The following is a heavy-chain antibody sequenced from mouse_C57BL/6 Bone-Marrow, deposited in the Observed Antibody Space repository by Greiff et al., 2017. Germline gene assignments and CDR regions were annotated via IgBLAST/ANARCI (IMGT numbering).Heavy chain of an antibody. CDR2: ISSGGSYT. V-gene: IGHV5-6*02. D-gene: IGHD4-1*01. CDR3: ARHRTGTYFDV. J-gene: IGHJ1*03. Sequence: DVKLVESGGDLVKPGGFLKLSCAASGFTFSSYGMSWVRQTPDKRLEWVATISSGGSYTYYPDSVKGRFTISRDNAKNTLYLQMSSLKSEDTAMYYCARHRTGTYFDVWGTGTTVTVSS. CDR1: GFTFSSYG.